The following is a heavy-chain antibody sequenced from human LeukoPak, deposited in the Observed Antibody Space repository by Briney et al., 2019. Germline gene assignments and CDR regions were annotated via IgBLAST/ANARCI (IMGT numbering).Heavy chain of an antibody. D-gene: IGHD4-17*01. J-gene: IGHJ4*02. CDR3: AKSYGDYLGYFDS. CDR2: ISDGGGTT. Sequence: GGSLRLSCAASGFTVGSNYMSWVRQAPGKGLEWVSGISDGGGTTNYADAVKGRFTISRDKSKNTLFLQMNSLRAEDTAVYYCAKSYGDYLGYFDSWGQGTLVTVSS. V-gene: IGHV3-23*01. CDR1: GFTVGSNY.